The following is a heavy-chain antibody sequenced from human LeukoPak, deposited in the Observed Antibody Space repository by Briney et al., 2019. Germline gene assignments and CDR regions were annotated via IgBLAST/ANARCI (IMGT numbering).Heavy chain of an antibody. Sequence: GGSLRLSCAASGFTFSSYEMNWVRQAPGKGLEWVSYISSSGKTIYYADSVKGRFTISRDNAKNSLYLQMNSLRAEDTAVYYCTTGAPRAYSGSYSNCWGQGTLVTVSS. V-gene: IGHV3-48*03. D-gene: IGHD1-26*01. CDR2: ISSSGKTI. J-gene: IGHJ4*02. CDR3: TTGAPRAYSGSYSNC. CDR1: GFTFSSYE.